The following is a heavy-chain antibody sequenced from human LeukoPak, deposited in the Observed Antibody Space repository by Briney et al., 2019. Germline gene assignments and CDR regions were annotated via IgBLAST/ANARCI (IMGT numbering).Heavy chain of an antibody. V-gene: IGHV3-74*01. J-gene: IGHJ4*02. D-gene: IGHD3-9*01. CDR3: ARDFDMGITPGDDFDF. Sequence: GGSLRLSCAASGFSFSKYWMHWVRQPPGEGLVWVSRIKEDGTYTSYADSVKGRFTISRDNARNTVFLQMNSLRAEDTAVYYCARDFDMGITPGDDFDFWGQRTLVTVSS. CDR2: IKEDGTYT. CDR1: GFSFSKYW.